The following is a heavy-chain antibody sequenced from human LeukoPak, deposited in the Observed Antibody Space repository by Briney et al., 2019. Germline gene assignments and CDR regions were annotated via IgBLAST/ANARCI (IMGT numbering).Heavy chain of an antibody. J-gene: IGHJ4*02. CDR1: GGSISSGGYS. CDR2: IYHSGST. CDR3: ARGKLLDVIAEYYFDY. Sequence: SETLSLTCAVSGGSISSGGYSWSWIRQPPGKGLEWIGYIYHSGSTYYNPSLKSRVTISVDRSKNQFSLKLGSVTAADTAVYYCARGKLLDVIAEYYFDYWGQGTLVTVSS. D-gene: IGHD1-26*01. V-gene: IGHV4-30-2*01.